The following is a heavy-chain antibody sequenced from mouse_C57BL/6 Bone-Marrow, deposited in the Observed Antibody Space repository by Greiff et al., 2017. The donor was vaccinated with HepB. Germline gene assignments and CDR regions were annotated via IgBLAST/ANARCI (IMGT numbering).Heavy chain of an antibody. CDR3: ERHEVYYDSSTHWCFDF. D-gene: IGHD1-1*01. CDR1: GYTFTEYT. Sequence: QVQLQQSGAELVKPGASVKLSCKASGYTFTEYTIHWVKQRSGQGLEWIGWFYPGSGSIKYNQKFKDKATLTADKSSSTSYMELSRLTSDDSEVYFCERHEVYYDSSTHWCFDFWGTGTTVTVSS. J-gene: IGHJ1*03. CDR2: FYPGSGSI. V-gene: IGHV1-62-2*01.